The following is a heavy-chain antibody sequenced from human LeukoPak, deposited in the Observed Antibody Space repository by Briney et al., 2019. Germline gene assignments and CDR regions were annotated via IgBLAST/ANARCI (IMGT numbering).Heavy chain of an antibody. CDR1: GFTFSSYS. D-gene: IGHD3-22*01. Sequence: GGSLRLSCAASGFTFSSYSMNWVRQAPGQGLEWVSYISSGSSTIYYADSVKGRFTISRDNAKNSLYLQMNSLRAEDTAVYYCASSKYYYDSSGYYYFDYWGQGTLVTVSS. J-gene: IGHJ4*02. V-gene: IGHV3-48*01. CDR3: ASSKYYYDSSGYYYFDY. CDR2: ISSGSSTI.